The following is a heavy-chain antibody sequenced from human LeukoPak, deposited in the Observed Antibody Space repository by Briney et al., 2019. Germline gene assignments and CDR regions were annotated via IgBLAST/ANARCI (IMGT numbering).Heavy chain of an antibody. CDR2: ISSNSGST. Sequence: PGGSLRLSCAASGFTFSSYAMHWVRQAPGKGLEYVSAISSNSGSTYYAKSVKGRFTSSRDNSKNTLYLQMGSLRAEDMAVYYCARRGSYYYYMDVWGKGTTVTVSS. CDR1: GFTFSSYA. V-gene: IGHV3-64*01. J-gene: IGHJ6*03. D-gene: IGHD2-15*01. CDR3: ARRGSYYYYMDV.